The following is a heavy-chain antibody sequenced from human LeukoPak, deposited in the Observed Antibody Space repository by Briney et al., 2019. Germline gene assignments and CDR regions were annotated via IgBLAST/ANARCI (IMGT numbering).Heavy chain of an antibody. D-gene: IGHD3-22*01. J-gene: IGHJ4*02. CDR1: GGSISSGGYY. Sequence: SETLSLTCTVSGGSISSGGYYWSWIRQPPGKGLEWIGEINHSGSTNYNPSLKSRVTISVDTSKNQFSLKLSSVTAADTAVYYCARGPGIAAAGNYDSSGYYSYYFDYWGQGTLVTVSS. V-gene: IGHV4-39*07. CDR2: INHSGST. CDR3: ARGPGIAAAGNYDSSGYYSYYFDY.